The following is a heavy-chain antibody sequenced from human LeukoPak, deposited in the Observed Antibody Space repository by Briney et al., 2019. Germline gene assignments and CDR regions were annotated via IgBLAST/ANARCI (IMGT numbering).Heavy chain of an antibody. CDR1: GFTFSSYS. Sequence: HPGGSLRLSCAASGFTFSSYSMNWVRQAPGKGLEWVSSISSSSSYIYYADSVKGRFTISRDNAKNSLYLQMNSLRAEDTAVYYCATEVDSSSWTNIYYYYYGMDVWGQGTTVTVSS. J-gene: IGHJ6*02. CDR2: ISSSSSYI. V-gene: IGHV3-21*01. CDR3: ATEVDSSSWTNIYYYYYGMDV. D-gene: IGHD6-13*01.